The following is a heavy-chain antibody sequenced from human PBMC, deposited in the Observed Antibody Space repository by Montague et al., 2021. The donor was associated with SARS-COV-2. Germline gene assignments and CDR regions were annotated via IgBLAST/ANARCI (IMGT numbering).Heavy chain of an antibody. D-gene: IGHD3-9*01. J-gene: IGHJ6*02. CDR1: GGSISSYY. CDR2: IYYSGST. Sequence: SETLSLTCTVSGGSISSYYWSWIRQPPGKGLEWIGYIYYSGSTNXNPSLKSRVTISVDTSKNQFSLKLSSVTAADTAVYYCARHGLVRYFDWSSQSYGMDVWGQGTTVTVSS. V-gene: IGHV4-59*08. CDR3: ARHGLVRYFDWSSQSYGMDV.